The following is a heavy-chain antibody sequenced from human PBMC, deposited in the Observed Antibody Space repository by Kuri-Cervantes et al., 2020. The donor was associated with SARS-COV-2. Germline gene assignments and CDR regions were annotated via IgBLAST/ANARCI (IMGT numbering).Heavy chain of an antibody. CDR3: ARRGGEYSYGDEASVVNAYYYGMDV. CDR1: GFTVSSNY. J-gene: IGHJ6*02. Sequence: GESLKISCAASGFTVSSNYMSWVRQAPGKGLEWVSSISSSSSYIYYADSVKGRFTISRDNAKNSLYLQMNSLRAEDTAVYYCARRGGEYSYGDEASVVNAYYYGMDVWGQGTTVTVSS. V-gene: IGHV3-21*01. CDR2: ISSSSSYI. D-gene: IGHD5-18*01.